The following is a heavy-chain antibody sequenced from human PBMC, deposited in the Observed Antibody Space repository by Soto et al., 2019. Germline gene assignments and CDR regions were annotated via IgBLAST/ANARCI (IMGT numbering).Heavy chain of an antibody. CDR3: ANAIRLTFTTGYCMEV. D-gene: IGHD3-16*01. J-gene: IGHJ6*03. CDR1: GFTVSSYA. Sequence: EVQLLESGGGLVQPGGSLRLSCASSGFTVSSYAMSWVRQAPGKGLEWVSVISGSGSTYSADSVKGRFTISRNSSKNTVYLQMNSLRAEDTAVSYCANAIRLTFTTGYCMEVWGRGTTVTVSS. CDR2: ISGSGST. V-gene: IGHV3-23*01.